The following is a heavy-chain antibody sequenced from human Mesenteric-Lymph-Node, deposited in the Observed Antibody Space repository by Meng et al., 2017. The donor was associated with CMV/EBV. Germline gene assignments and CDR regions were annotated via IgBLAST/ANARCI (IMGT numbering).Heavy chain of an antibody. Sequence: GESLKISCVASGFPFNTYSIHWVRRTPGKGLEWVAVFSYDGYKAFYGDSVKGRFTTSRDNSRNMAYLQMNSLRPEDTAVYFCARGNNGHYSHFALDDWGQGTTVTVSS. J-gene: IGHJ6*02. CDR3: ARGNNGHYSHFALDD. CDR1: GFPFNTYS. CDR2: FSYDGYKA. V-gene: IGHV3-30-3*01. D-gene: IGHD2-21*01.